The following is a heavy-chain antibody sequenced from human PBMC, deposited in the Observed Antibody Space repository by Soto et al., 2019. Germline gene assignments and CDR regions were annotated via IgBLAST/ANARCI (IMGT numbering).Heavy chain of an antibody. J-gene: IGHJ3*02. CDR3: VKVYGIAAAADPLDAFDI. Sequence: GGSLRLSCSASGFTFSSYAMHWVRQAPGKGLEYVSAISSNGGSTYYADSVKGRFTISRDNSKNTLYLQMSSLRAEDTAVYYCVKVYGIAAAADPLDAFDIWGQGTMVTVSS. V-gene: IGHV3-64D*08. CDR2: ISSNGGST. D-gene: IGHD6-13*01. CDR1: GFTFSSYA.